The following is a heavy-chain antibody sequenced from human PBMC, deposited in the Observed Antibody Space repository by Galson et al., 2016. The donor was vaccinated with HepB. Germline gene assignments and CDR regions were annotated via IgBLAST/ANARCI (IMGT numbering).Heavy chain of an antibody. CDR2: IYSGGST. D-gene: IGHD1-1*01. Sequence: SLRLSCAASGFTVSSNYMSWVRQAPGKGLEWVSVIYSGGSTYADSVKGRFTISRDNSKNTLYLQMNSLRAEDTAVYYCARELAPDYYYYYGMDVWGQGTTVTVSS. V-gene: IGHV3-66*01. J-gene: IGHJ6*02. CDR1: GFTVSSNY. CDR3: ARELAPDYYYYYGMDV.